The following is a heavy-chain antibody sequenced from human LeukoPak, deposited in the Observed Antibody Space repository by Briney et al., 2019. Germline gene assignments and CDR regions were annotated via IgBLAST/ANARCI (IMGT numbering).Heavy chain of an antibody. CDR2: INPASSGT. Sequence: ASVAVSCKPSGYTFTGSFIHWVRQAPGQGLQWMGWINPASSGTSFAQNFQGRVTMTRDTSINTVYMELTSLTSDDTAVYYCGLNWVGGLSYWGQGTLITVSS. V-gene: IGHV1-2*02. D-gene: IGHD7-27*01. J-gene: IGHJ4*02. CDR3: GLNWVGGLSY. CDR1: GYTFTGSF.